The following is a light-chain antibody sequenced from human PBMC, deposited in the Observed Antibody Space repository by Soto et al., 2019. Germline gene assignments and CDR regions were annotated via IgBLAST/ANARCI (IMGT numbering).Light chain of an antibody. V-gene: IGKV4-1*01. Sequence: DIVMTQSPDSLAVSLGERATINCKSSQSVLYSSNNKNYLAWYQQKPGQPPKLLIYWASTRESGVPDRFSGSGSGTEFALTIGSLQAEDVAFYYCQQYYSTPLTFGGGTKVEIK. J-gene: IGKJ4*01. CDR3: QQYYSTPLT. CDR2: WAS. CDR1: QSVLYSSNNKNY.